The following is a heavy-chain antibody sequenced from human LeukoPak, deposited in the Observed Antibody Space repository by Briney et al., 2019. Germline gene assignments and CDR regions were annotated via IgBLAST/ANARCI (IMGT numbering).Heavy chain of an antibody. J-gene: IGHJ4*02. CDR2: INHGGST. CDR1: GGSFSGYY. D-gene: IGHD3-3*02. V-gene: IGHV4-34*01. Sequence: PSETLSLTCAVYGGSFSGYYWSWIRQPPGKGLEWIGEINHGGSTNYNPSLKSRVTISVDTSKNQFSLKLSSVTAADTAVYYCARASPFKSVDYWGQGTLVTVSS. CDR3: ARASPFKSVDY.